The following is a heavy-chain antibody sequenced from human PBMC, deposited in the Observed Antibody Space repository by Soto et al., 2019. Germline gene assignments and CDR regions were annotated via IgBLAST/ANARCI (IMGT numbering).Heavy chain of an antibody. J-gene: IGHJ4*02. CDR2: IWYDGSNK. D-gene: IGHD6-13*01. CDR1: GFTFSSYG. Sequence: GGSLRLSCAASGFTFSSYGMHWVRQAPGKGLEWVAVIWYDGSNKYYADSVKGRFTISRDNSKNTLYLQMHSLRAEDTAVYYCARQRDLYSSSGTYGYWGQGTLVTVSS. CDR3: ARQRDLYSSSGTYGY. V-gene: IGHV3-33*01.